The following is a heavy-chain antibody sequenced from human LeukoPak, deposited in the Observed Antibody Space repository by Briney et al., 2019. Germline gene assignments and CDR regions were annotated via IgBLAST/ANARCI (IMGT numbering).Heavy chain of an antibody. CDR3: ARDLQGDFWSGRRPRFGA. CDR1: GGSISSYY. V-gene: IGHV4-59*01. D-gene: IGHD3-3*01. Sequence: PSETLSLTCTVSGGSISSYYWSWIRQPPGKGLEWIGYIYYSGSTNYNPSLKSRVTISVDTSKNQFSLKLSSVTAADTAVYYCARDLQGDFWSGRRPRFGAWGQGTLVTVSS. J-gene: IGHJ5*02. CDR2: IYYSGST.